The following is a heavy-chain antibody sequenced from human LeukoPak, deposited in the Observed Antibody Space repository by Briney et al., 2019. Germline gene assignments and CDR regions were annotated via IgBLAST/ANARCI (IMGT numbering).Heavy chain of an antibody. J-gene: IGHJ4*02. CDR1: GFTFSSYA. CDR2: ISGSGGST. CDR3: ARHRAQYRTPLSYSGSYGELRGPYYFDY. Sequence: PGGSLRLSCAASGFTFSSYAMSWVRQAPGKGLEWVSAISGSGGSTYYADSVKGRFTISRDNSKNTLYLQMNSLRAEDTAVYYCARHRAQYRTPLSYSGSYGELRGPYYFDYWGQGTLVTVSS. D-gene: IGHD1-26*01. V-gene: IGHV3-23*01.